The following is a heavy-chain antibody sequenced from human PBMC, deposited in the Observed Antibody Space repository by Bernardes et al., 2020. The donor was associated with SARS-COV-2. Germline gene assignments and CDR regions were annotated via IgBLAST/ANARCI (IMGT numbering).Heavy chain of an antibody. CDR3: ARVGTYYDYVWGSYRTNWFDP. J-gene: IGHJ5*02. D-gene: IGHD3-16*02. V-gene: IGHV4-34*01. Sequence: SETLSLTCAVYGGSFSGYYWSWIHQPPGKGLEWIGEINHSGSTNYNPSLKSRVTISVDTSKNQFSLKLSSVTAADTAVYYCARVGTYYDYVWGSYRTNWFDPWGQGTLVTVSS. CDR1: GGSFSGYY. CDR2: INHSGST.